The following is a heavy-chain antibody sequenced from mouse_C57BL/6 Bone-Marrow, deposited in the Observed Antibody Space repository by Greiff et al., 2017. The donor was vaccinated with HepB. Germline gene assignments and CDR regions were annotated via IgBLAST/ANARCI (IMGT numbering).Heavy chain of an antibody. CDR3: ARGASSYGYFDV. V-gene: IGHV1-69*01. D-gene: IGHD1-1*01. CDR2: IDPSDSYT. Sequence: QVQLQQPGAELVMPGASVKLSCKASGYTFTSYWMHWVKQRPGQGLEWIGEIDPSDSYTNYNQKFKGKSTLTVDKSSSTAYMQLSSLTSEDSAVYYCARGASSYGYFDVWGTGTTVIVSS. CDR1: GYTFTSYW. J-gene: IGHJ1*03.